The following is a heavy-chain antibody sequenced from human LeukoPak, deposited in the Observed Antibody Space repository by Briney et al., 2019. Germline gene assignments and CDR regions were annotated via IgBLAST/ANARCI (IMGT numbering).Heavy chain of an antibody. D-gene: IGHD6-25*01. Sequence: ASAKVSCKTSGYTFTSYHINWVRQATGQGLEWMGWMNPNSGDRGYAQKLQGRLSITRDTSISTVYMELSSLRSEDTAVYFCARTTSFTASGYDYWGQGTLVTVSS. CDR1: GYTFTSYH. V-gene: IGHV1-8*03. J-gene: IGHJ4*02. CDR3: ARTTSFTASGYDY. CDR2: MNPNSGDR.